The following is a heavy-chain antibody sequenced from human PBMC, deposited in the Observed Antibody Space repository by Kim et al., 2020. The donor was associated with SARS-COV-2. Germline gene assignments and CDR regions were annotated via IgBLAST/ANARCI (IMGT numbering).Heavy chain of an antibody. D-gene: IGHD5-18*01. V-gene: IGHV3-11*06. Sequence: ADSVKCRLTISRDNAENSLYLQMNSLRAEDTAVYYCATTSGYSYGLKFDYWGQGTLVTVSS. CDR3: ATTSGYSYGLKFDY. J-gene: IGHJ4*02.